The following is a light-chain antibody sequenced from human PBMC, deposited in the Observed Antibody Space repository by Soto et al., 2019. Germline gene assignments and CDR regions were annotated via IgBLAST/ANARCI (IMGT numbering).Light chain of an antibody. CDR3: QQYGSSPT. Sequence: EIVLTQSPGTLSLSPGERATLFCRASQSVSSSYLAWYQQKPGQAPRLLIYGASSRATGIPDRFSGSGSGTDFTLTISRLEPEDFAVYYCQQYGSSPTFGGGTNVEIK. CDR2: GAS. V-gene: IGKV3-20*01. CDR1: QSVSSSY. J-gene: IGKJ4*01.